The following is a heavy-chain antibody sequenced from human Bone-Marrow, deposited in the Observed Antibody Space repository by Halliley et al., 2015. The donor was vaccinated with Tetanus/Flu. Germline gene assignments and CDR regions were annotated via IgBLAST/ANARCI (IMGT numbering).Heavy chain of an antibody. J-gene: IGHJ4*02. CDR2: ISSSGAII. Sequence: SLRLSCAASGFTFSSFEMNWVRQAPGKGLEWVSFISSSGAIIYYADSVRGRFTISRDNAQNSVFLQMDGLRAEDTAIYYCARDGITITGMTWGQGTRVTVSS. CDR3: ARDGITITGMT. D-gene: IGHD1-1*01. V-gene: IGHV3-48*03. CDR1: GFTFSSFE.